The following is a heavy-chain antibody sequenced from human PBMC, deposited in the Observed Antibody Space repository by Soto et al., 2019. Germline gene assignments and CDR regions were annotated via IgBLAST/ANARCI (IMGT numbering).Heavy chain of an antibody. CDR3: ARHVAPAANYFAY. J-gene: IGHJ4*02. V-gene: IGHV4-59*08. Sequence: LLMLCLSCSVAGGSIRSYYGSWIRQPPGKGLEWIGYIYYSGSTNYNPSLKSRVTISVDTSKNQFSLKLSSVTVADTAVYYCARHVAPAANYFAYSGQGTLVTVPS. CDR2: IYYSGST. D-gene: IGHD2-2*01. CDR1: GGSIRSYY.